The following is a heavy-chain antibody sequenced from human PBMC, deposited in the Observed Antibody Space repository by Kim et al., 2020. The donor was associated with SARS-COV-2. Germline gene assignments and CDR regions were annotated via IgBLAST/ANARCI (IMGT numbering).Heavy chain of an antibody. J-gene: IGHJ3*02. V-gene: IGHV3-30*01. D-gene: IGHD3-10*01. CDR3: ASVARRGGPGAFDI. Sequence: ADSVKGRFTISRDNSKNTLYLQMNSLRAEDTAVYYCASVARRGGPGAFDIWGQGTMVTVSS.